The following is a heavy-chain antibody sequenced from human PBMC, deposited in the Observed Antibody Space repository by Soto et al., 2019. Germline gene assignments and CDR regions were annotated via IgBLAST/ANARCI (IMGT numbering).Heavy chain of an antibody. J-gene: IGHJ6*02. CDR2: IYYSGST. CDR3: ARYGYFYYYCMDV. D-gene: IGHD3-10*01. V-gene: IGHV4-39*01. Sequence: QLQLQESGPGLVKPSETLSLTCTVSGGSISSSSYYWGWIRQPPGKGLEWIGSIYYSGSTYYNPSLKSRVTISVDTSTNQFSLKLSSVTAADTAVYYCARYGYFYYYCMDVWGQGTTVTVSS. CDR1: GGSISSSSYY.